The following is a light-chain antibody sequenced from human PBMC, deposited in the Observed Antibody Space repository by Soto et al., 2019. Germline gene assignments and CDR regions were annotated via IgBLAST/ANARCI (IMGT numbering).Light chain of an antibody. CDR3: QQDKNWPL. V-gene: IGKV1-5*03. J-gene: IGKJ5*01. Sequence: DIQMTKSPPVLSASVGDRVTITCRASQNIPTYISWYQQKPEKAPKLLIYKASTLKSGVPSRFSGSGSGTEFTLTISSLQSEDFAVYYCQQDKNWPLFGQGTRLEI. CDR2: KAS. CDR1: QNIPTY.